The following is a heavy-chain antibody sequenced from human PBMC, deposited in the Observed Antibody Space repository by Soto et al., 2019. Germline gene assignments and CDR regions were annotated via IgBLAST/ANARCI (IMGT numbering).Heavy chain of an antibody. CDR3: AHIVITFGGVVADDAFDV. D-gene: IGHD3-16*02. V-gene: IGHV2-5*02. CDR2: IYWDDDK. Sequence: SGPTLVNPTETLTLTCTFSGFSLTTRGVGVGWIRQPPGKALEWLAVIYWDDDKRYSPSLKTRLVLTKGTPKNQVVLTMTNMDSVDTATYFCAHIVITFGGVVADDAFDVWGQGTMVTVSS. J-gene: IGHJ3*01. CDR1: GFSLTTRGVG.